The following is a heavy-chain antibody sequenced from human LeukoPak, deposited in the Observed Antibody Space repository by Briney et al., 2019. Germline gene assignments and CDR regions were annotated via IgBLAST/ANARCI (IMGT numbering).Heavy chain of an antibody. J-gene: IGHJ6*03. Sequence: GASVKVSCKASGYTFTGYYMHWVRQAPGQGLEWMGWINPNSGGTNYAQKFQGRVTMTRDTSISTAYMELSRLRSDDTAVYYCARGPYYDFWSGQYYYYYYMDVWGKGTTVTVSS. D-gene: IGHD3-3*01. CDR3: ARGPYYDFWSGQYYYYYYMDV. V-gene: IGHV1-2*02. CDR2: INPNSGGT. CDR1: GYTFTGYY.